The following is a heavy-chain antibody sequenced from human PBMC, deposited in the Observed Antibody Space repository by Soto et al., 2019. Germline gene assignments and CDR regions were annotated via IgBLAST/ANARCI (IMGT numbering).Heavy chain of an antibody. V-gene: IGHV6-1*01. Sequence: SQTLSLTCAISGDSVSSNSAAWNWIRQSPSRGLEWPGRTYYRSKWYNDYAVSVKSRITINPDTSKNQFSLQLNSVTPEDTAVYYCARDGYCSGGSCYPGEAFDIWGQGTRVTVSS. J-gene: IGHJ3*02. CDR3: ARDGYCSGGSCYPGEAFDI. CDR2: TYYRSKWYN. CDR1: GDSVSSNSAA. D-gene: IGHD2-15*01.